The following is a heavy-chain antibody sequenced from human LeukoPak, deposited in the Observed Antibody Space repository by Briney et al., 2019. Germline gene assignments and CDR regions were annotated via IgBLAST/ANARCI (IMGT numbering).Heavy chain of an antibody. D-gene: IGHD1-7*01. CDR3: ATAGNYRFDY. Sequence: GGSLRLSCAASGFTFSDYYMSWIRQAPGRGLVWVSRINPDGSTTNYADSVKGRFTISRDNAKNTLYLQMNSLRAEDTAVYYCATAGNYRFDYWGQGTLVTVSS. J-gene: IGHJ4*02. CDR1: GFTFSDYY. CDR2: INPDGSTT. V-gene: IGHV3-74*01.